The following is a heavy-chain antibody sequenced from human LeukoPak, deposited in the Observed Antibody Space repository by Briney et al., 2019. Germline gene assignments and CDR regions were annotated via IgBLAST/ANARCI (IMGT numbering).Heavy chain of an antibody. J-gene: IGHJ4*02. V-gene: IGHV3-30*04. CDR3: ARDRQLVSFDY. D-gene: IGHD5-24*01. CDR1: GFSFSVYS. CDR2: ISYDGRNE. Sequence: TGRSLRLSCAASGFSFSVYSMPWVRQAPGKGLDWVAYISYDGRNENYADSVKGRLTISRDTSKHTLFLQMNSLTAEDTGVYYCARDRQLVSFDYWGQGTLVTVSS.